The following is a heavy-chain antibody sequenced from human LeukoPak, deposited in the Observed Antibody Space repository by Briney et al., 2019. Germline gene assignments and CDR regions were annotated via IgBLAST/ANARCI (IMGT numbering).Heavy chain of an antibody. CDR3: SSGRDSRGSSFAD. CDR1: GFTFSSYS. CDR2: IRSSSSYI. V-gene: IGHV3-21*01. Sequence: PGGSLRLSCAASGFTFSSYSMNWVRQAPGKGLEWVSSIRSSSSYIYYADSVKGRFTISRDNAKNSLYLQMNSLRAEDTAVYYCSSGRDSRGSSFADWGQGTLVTVSS. D-gene: IGHD3-22*01. J-gene: IGHJ4*02.